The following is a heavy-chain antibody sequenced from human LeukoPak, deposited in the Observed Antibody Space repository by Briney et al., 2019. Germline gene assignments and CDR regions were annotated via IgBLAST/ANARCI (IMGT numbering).Heavy chain of an antibody. V-gene: IGHV3-23*01. CDR3: AKHLWRDLVSFGEGYYFGY. CDR1: GFSFNSYA. D-gene: IGHD3-10*01. CDR2: ISSRDRE. J-gene: IGHJ4*02. Sequence: GGSRRLSCAASGFSFNSYAMSWVRQAPGKGLEWVSAISSRDREYYADSVKGRFTISRDNSKNTLYLQMNSLRAEDTAVYYCAKHLWRDLVSFGEGYYFGYWGQGTLVTVSS.